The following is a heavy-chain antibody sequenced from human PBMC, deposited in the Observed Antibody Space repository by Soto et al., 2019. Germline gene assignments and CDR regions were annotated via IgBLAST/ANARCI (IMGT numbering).Heavy chain of an antibody. J-gene: IGHJ4*02. CDR3: AKTIRGGYSSSWYYFDY. Sequence: GGSLRLSCAASGFTFTNYAMTWVRQAPGKGLEWVSTISGGGSITYYADTLKGRFTISRDNSKNTLYLQINNLRAEDTAVYYCAKTIRGGYSSSWYYFDYWGQGT. D-gene: IGHD6-13*01. V-gene: IGHV3-23*01. CDR2: ISGGGSIT. CDR1: GFTFTNYA.